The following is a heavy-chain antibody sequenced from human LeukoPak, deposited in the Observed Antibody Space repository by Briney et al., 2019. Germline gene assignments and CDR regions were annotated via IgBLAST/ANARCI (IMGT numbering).Heavy chain of an antibody. CDR3: AKDPPQPRSSWFDY. Sequence: PGGSLRLSCAASGFTFSSYWMYWVRQAPGKGLVWVSRINSDGRSANYADSVKGRFTISRDNAKKALYLQMNSLRVEDTALYYCAKDPPQPRSSWFDYWGQGTLVTVSS. J-gene: IGHJ4*02. CDR2: INSDGRSA. V-gene: IGHV3-74*01. CDR1: GFTFSSYW. D-gene: IGHD6-13*01.